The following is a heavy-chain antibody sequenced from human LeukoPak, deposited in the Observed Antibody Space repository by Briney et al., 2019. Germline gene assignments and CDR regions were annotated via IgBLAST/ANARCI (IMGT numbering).Heavy chain of an antibody. Sequence: SVKVSCKASGGTFSSYAISWVRQAPGQGLEWMGRIIPIFGIANYARKFQGRVTITADKSTSTAYMELSSLRSDDTAVYYCARSYYDSSGYYTPLGYWGQGTLVTVSS. CDR2: IIPIFGIA. CDR3: ARSYYDSSGYYTPLGY. J-gene: IGHJ4*02. CDR1: GGTFSSYA. D-gene: IGHD3-22*01. V-gene: IGHV1-69*04.